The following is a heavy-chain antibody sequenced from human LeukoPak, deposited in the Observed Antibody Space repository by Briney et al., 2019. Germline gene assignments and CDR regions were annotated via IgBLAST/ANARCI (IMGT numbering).Heavy chain of an antibody. CDR2: ISSSSSYI. D-gene: IGHD5-12*01. Sequence: GGSLRLSCAASGFTFSSYSMNWVRQAPGKGLERVSSISSSSSYIYYADSVKGRFTISRDNAKNSLYLQMNSLRAEDTAVYYCARDPKWLRSDRANYFDYWGQGTLVTVSS. V-gene: IGHV3-21*01. J-gene: IGHJ4*02. CDR1: GFTFSSYS. CDR3: ARDPKWLRSDRANYFDY.